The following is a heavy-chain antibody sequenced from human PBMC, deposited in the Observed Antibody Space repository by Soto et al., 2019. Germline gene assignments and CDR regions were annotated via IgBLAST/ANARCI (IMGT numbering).Heavy chain of an antibody. V-gene: IGHV3-23*01. Sequence: QPGGSLRLSCAASGFTFSRYAMGWVRHAPGKGLEWVSVISGSGGNIHYADSVKGRFTISRDNSKNTLYLQMNSLRVEDTAVYNCATQDFRGTTGTTWGQGTLVTVSS. CDR3: ATQDFRGTTGTT. D-gene: IGHD1-1*01. CDR2: ISGSGGNI. CDR1: GFTFSRYA. J-gene: IGHJ4*02.